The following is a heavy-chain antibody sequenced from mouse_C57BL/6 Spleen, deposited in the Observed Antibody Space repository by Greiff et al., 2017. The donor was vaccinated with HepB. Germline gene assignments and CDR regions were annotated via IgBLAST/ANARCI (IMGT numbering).Heavy chain of an antibody. D-gene: IGHD1-1*01. J-gene: IGHJ2*01. CDR3: ARSGSSLFDY. V-gene: IGHV1-26*01. Sequence: VQLQQSGPELVKPGASVKISCKASGYTFTDYYMNWVKQSHGKSLEWIGDINPNNGGTSYNQKFKGKATLTVDKSSSTAYMELRILTSEDSAVYYCARSGSSLFDYWGQGTTLTVSS. CDR1: GYTFTDYY. CDR2: INPNNGGT.